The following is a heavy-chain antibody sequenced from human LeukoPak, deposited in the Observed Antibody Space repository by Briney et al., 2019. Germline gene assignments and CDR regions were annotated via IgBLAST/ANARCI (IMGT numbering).Heavy chain of an antibody. V-gene: IGHV3-23*01. J-gene: IGHJ3*02. Sequence: PGGSLRLSCAASGFTFSSYAMSWVRQAPGKGLEWVSAISGSGGSTYYADSVKGRFTISRDNSKNTLYLQMNSLRAKDTAVYYCAKDPVWGIAVAGTPGAFDIWGQGTMVTVSS. CDR2: ISGSGGST. CDR1: GFTFSSYA. D-gene: IGHD6-19*01. CDR3: AKDPVWGIAVAGTPGAFDI.